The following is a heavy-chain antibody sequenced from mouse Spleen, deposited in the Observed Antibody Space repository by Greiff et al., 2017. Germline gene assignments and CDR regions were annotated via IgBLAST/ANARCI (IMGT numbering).Heavy chain of an antibody. V-gene: IGHV1-80*01. Sequence: VKLQESGAELVKPGASVKISCKASGYAFSSYWMNWVKQRPGKGLEWIGQIYPGDGDTNYNGKFKGKATLTADKSSSTAYMQLSSLTSEDSAVYFCAREGNYYGYAMDYWGQGTSVTVSS. D-gene: IGHD1-1*01. CDR1: GYAFSSYW. J-gene: IGHJ4*01. CDR3: AREGNYYGYAMDY. CDR2: IYPGDGDT.